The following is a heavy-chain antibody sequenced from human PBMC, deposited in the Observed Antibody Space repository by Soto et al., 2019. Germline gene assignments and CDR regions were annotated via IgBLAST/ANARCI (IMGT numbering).Heavy chain of an antibody. J-gene: IGHJ4*02. Sequence: ASVKVSCKASAYTFTSYGISWVLQAPGQGLEWMGWISAYNGNTNYAQELQGRVTMTTDTSTSTAYMELRSLRSDDTAVYYCARDPLNGNYYYWGQGTLVTVSS. CDR2: ISAYNGNT. CDR1: AYTFTSYG. V-gene: IGHV1-18*01. CDR3: ARDPLNGNYYY. D-gene: IGHD1-7*01.